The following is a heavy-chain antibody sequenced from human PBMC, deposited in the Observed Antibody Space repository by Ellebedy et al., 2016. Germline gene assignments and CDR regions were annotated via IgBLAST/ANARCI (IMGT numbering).Heavy chain of an antibody. CDR3: ATDYGDYVSWLGLDY. CDR1: GFTFSSYG. CDR2: ISYDGSNK. Sequence: GESLKISCAASGFTFSSYGMHWVRQAPGKGLEWVAVISYDGSNKYYADSVKGRFTISRDNSKYTLYLQMNSLRAEDTAVYYCATDYGDYVSWLGLDYWGQGTLVAVSS. J-gene: IGHJ4*02. V-gene: IGHV3-30*03. D-gene: IGHD4-17*01.